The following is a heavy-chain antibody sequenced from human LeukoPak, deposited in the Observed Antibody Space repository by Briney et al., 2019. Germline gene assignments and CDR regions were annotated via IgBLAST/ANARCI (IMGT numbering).Heavy chain of an antibody. CDR1: GFTFSTYG. Sequence: GGSLRLSCVASGFTFSTYGMSWVRQAPGKGLEWVSAISGSGGSTYYADSVKGRFTISRDNSKNTLYLQMNSLRAEDTAVYYCAKVGPRGYFDYWGQGTLVTVSS. V-gene: IGHV3-23*01. J-gene: IGHJ4*02. CDR3: AKVGPRGYFDY. CDR2: ISGSGGST.